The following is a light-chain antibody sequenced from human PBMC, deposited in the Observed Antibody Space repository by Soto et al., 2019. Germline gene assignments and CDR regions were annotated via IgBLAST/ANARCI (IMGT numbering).Light chain of an antibody. Sequence: EIVLTQSPGTLSLSPGDRVTLSCRASQSISINLAWYQHKPGQAPRLLIHGASTRATGIPARISGSGSGTEFTLTISSLQSEDFAVYYCQQFRNWPWTFGQGTKV. CDR3: QQFRNWPWT. CDR2: GAS. V-gene: IGKV3D-15*01. J-gene: IGKJ1*01. CDR1: QSISIN.